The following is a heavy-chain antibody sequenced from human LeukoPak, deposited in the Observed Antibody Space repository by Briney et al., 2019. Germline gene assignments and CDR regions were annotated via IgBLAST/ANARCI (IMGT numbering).Heavy chain of an antibody. Sequence: QPGGSLRLSCAASGFTFEDYAMHWVRQTPGKGLEWVSRINWNTDTIDYADSVKGRFIISRDNTKNSLFLQMNSLRTEDTALYYCVKASGYTRGYFDHWGPGTLVTVSS. CDR2: INWNTDTI. J-gene: IGHJ4*02. D-gene: IGHD5-24*01. CDR3: VKASGYTRGYFDH. CDR1: GFTFEDYA. V-gene: IGHV3-9*01.